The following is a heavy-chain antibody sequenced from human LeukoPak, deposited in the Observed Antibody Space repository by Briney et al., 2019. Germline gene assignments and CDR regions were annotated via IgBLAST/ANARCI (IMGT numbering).Heavy chain of an antibody. CDR1: GFTFSSYA. CDR2: VGAGGSNT. V-gene: IGHV3-23*01. Sequence: GGSLRLSCAASGFTFSSYAMNWVRQAPGKGLEWVSVVGAGGSNTYYAGSVKGRLTISRDNSKNTLYLQMNSLRAEDTAVYYCAKEDGRLGATSDFWGQGTLVTVSS. J-gene: IGHJ4*02. CDR3: AKEDGRLGATSDF. D-gene: IGHD1-26*01.